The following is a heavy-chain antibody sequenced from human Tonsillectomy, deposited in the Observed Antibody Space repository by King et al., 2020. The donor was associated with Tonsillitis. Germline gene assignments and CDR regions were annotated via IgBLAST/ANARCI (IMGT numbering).Heavy chain of an antibody. CDR3: AKHAWGMTVADNYFDH. J-gene: IGHJ4*02. V-gene: IGHV3-23*04. D-gene: IGHD6-19*01. CDR1: GFTFSGYA. CDR2: LGGGGSTA. Sequence: EVQLVESGGGLAQPGGSLRLSCAASGFTFSGYAMSWVRQAPGKGLQWVSALGGGGSTAFYADSVEGRFTISRDLSKNTLYLQLNSLRADDTAMYYCAKHAWGMTVADNYFDHWGQGTLVTVSS.